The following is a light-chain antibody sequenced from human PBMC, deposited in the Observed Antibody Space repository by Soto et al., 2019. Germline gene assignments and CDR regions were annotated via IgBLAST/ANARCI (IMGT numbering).Light chain of an antibody. Sequence: QSVLTQPRSVSGSPGQSVTISCTGTSSDIGAYNYVFWYLQYPGKPPKLIIYDVTKRPSGVPARFSGSKSGNTASLTISGLQTEDEADHHCCSSGGSQTMVFGGGTKVTVL. CDR3: CSSGGSQTMV. V-gene: IGLV2-11*01. J-gene: IGLJ3*02. CDR1: SSDIGAYNY. CDR2: DVT.